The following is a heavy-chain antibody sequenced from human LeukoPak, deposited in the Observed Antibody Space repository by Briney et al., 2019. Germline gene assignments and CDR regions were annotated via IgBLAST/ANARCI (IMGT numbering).Heavy chain of an antibody. D-gene: IGHD6-13*01. CDR2: IIPIFGTA. V-gene: IGHV1-69*13. J-gene: IGHJ4*02. CDR3: ARGRPWSSYQLLYPGIAAAGRQTVFDY. CDR1: GGTFSSYA. Sequence: ASVKVSCKASGGTFSSYAISWVRQAPGQGLEWMGGIIPIFGTANYAQKFQGRVTITADESTSTAYMELSSLRSEDTAVYYCARGRPWSSYQLLYPGIAAAGRQTVFDYWGQGTLVTVSS.